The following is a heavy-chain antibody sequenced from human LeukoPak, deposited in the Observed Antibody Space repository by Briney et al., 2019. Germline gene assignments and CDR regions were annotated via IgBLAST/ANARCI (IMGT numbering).Heavy chain of an antibody. V-gene: IGHV4-4*02. D-gene: IGHD2-15*01. J-gene: IGHJ6*02. CDR1: GGSISSNNW. Sequence: SGTLSLTCAVSGGSISSNNWWSWVRQPPGKGLEWIGEINHSGSTNYKPSLKSRVTISVDKSKKQFSLKLNSVTAADTAVYYCARARAVRSGIGPGDVWGQGTTVTVSS. CDR2: INHSGST. CDR3: ARARAVRSGIGPGDV.